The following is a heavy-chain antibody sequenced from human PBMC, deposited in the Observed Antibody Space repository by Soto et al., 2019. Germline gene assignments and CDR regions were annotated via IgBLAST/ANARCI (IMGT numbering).Heavy chain of an antibody. J-gene: IGHJ4*02. CDR3: AKDMGGCSGGKCYEDF. CDR1: GFTFDEYA. CDR2: IEWNSGVT. D-gene: IGHD2-15*01. Sequence: IHLVESGGGLVQPGSSLRLSCAASGFTFDEYAMHWVRQPPGKGLEWVSGIEWNSGVTGYADSVKGRFTISRDDTKNSLYLQMNSLRVEDTALYYCAKDMGGCSGGKCYEDFWGQGILVTVSS. V-gene: IGHV3-9*01.